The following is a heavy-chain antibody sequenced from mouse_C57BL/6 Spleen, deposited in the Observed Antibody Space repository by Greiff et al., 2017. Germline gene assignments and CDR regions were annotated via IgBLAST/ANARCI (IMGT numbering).Heavy chain of an antibody. CDR1: GFTFSSYG. V-gene: IGHV5-6*02. Sequence: EVKVEESGGDLVKPGGSLKLSCEASGFTFSSYGMSWVRQTPDKRLEWVATISSGGSYTYYPDSVKGRFTISRDNAKNTLYLQMSIRKSKDTAMYYCARHSTAGAMDYWGQGTSDTVSS. CDR3: ARHSTAGAMDY. J-gene: IGHJ4*01. D-gene: IGHD2-5*01. CDR2: ISSGGSYT.